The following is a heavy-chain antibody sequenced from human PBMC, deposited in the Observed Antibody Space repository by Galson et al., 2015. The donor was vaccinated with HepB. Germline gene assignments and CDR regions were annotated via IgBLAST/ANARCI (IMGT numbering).Heavy chain of an antibody. CDR2: ISGSGGST. V-gene: IGHV3-23*01. CDR1: TFIFNTYS. D-gene: IGHD3-22*01. Sequence: SLRLSCAASTFIFNTYSMNWVRQAPGKGLEWISGISGSGGSTFYADSVKGRFTISRDNSKNTLYLQMNSLRAEDTAVYFCAKRYYYDSSRHFDYWGQGTLVTVSS. CDR3: AKRYYYDSSRHFDY. J-gene: IGHJ4*02.